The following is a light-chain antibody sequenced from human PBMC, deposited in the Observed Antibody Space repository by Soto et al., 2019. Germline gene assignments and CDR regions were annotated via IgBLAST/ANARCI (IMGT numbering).Light chain of an antibody. CDR2: EAS. Sequence: MTQSPSSLSASVGDRVTITCRASQGITNFLAWYQQKPGKVPKLLIYEASTLQSGVPSRFSGSGSGTDFTLTISSLQPEDVATYYCQKYNSAPSFGGGTKVDI. CDR3: QKYNSAPS. J-gene: IGKJ4*01. V-gene: IGKV1-27*01. CDR1: QGITNF.